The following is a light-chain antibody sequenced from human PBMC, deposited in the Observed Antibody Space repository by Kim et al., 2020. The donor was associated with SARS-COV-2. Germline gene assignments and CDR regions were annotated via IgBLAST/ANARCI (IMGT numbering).Light chain of an antibody. CDR2: YDS. J-gene: IGLJ2*01. CDR1: SIGTKS. Sequence: PGKTARVSCGGNSIGTKSVHWYQQKSGQAPVLVIYYDSDRPSGIPERFSGSNSGNTATLTISRVEAGDEADDYCQVWDSSSDHRVVFGGGTQLTVL. CDR3: QVWDSSSDHRVV. V-gene: IGLV3-21*04.